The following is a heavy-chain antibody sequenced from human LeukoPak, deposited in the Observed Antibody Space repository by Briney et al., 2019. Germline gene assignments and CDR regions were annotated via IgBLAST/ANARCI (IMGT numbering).Heavy chain of an antibody. D-gene: IGHD5-12*01. J-gene: IGHJ4*02. V-gene: IGHV3-23*01. CDR2: ISGGGDST. Sequence: PGGSLRLSCAASGFPFISFPMSWVRQAPGKGLEWVSGISGGGDSTYYADSVQGRFAISRDHSKNTLYLQMNSLRAEDTAVYYCAKDRYSPPYYFDYGGQGTLVTVSS. CDR1: GFPFISFP. CDR3: AKDRYSPPYYFDY.